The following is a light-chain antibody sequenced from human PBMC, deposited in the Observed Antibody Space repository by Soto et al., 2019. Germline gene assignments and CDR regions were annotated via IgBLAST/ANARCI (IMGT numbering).Light chain of an antibody. V-gene: IGLV2-11*01. CDR2: DVS. Sequence: QSVLTQPRSVSGSPGQSVTISCTGTSSDVGGYNYVSWYQEHPGRAPKLMIYDVSIRPSGVPDRFSGSKSGNTASLTISGLLAEDEADYYCCSYAGTYSSFVFGSGTKLTVL. J-gene: IGLJ1*01. CDR3: CSYAGTYSSFV. CDR1: SSDVGGYNY.